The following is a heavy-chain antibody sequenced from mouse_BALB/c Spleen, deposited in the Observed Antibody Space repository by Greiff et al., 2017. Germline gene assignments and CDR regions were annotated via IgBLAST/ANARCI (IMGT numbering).Heavy chain of an antibody. CDR3: ARDGGNSAWFAY. CDR2: IDPFNGGT. V-gene: IGHV1S135*01. Sequence: VQLQQSGPELMKPGASVKISCKASGYSFTSYYMHWVKQSHGKSLEWIGYIDPFNGGTSYNQKFKGKATLTVDKSSSTAYMHLSSLTSEDSAVYYCARDGGNSAWFAYWGQGTLVTVSA. D-gene: IGHD2-1*01. CDR1: GYSFTSYY. J-gene: IGHJ3*01.